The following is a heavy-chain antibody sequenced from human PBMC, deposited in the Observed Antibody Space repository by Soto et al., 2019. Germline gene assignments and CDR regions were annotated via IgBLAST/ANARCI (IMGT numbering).Heavy chain of an antibody. CDR3: AHVLIRSSLIDY. J-gene: IGHJ4*02. CDR1: GFSLSSSGVG. CDR2: IYWDDDK. V-gene: IGHV2-5*02. D-gene: IGHD2-15*01. Sequence: QITLKESGPPLVKPTQTLTLTCTFSGFSLSSSGVGVGWIRQPPRKALEWLAVIYWDDDKRYRPSLKSRLTITKHTSKTQVVLTMTNMDPVDTGTYYCAHVLIRSSLIDYWGQGTLVTVSS.